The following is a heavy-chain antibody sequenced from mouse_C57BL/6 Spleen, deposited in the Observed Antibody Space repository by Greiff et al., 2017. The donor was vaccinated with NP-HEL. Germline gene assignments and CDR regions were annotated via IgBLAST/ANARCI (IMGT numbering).Heavy chain of an antibody. V-gene: IGHV1-82*01. CDR2: IYPGDGDT. Sequence: QVQLKESGPELVKPGASVKISCKASGYAFSSSWMNWVKQRPGKGLEWIGRIYPGDGDTNYNGKFKGKAILTADKSSSTAYMQLSSLTSEDSAVYFCARTPIYYDYYAMDYWGQGTSVTVSS. CDR3: ARTPIYYDYYAMDY. D-gene: IGHD2-1*01. CDR1: GYAFSSSW. J-gene: IGHJ4*01.